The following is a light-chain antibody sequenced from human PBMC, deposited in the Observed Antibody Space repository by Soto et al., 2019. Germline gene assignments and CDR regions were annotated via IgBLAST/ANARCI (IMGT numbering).Light chain of an antibody. J-gene: IGKJ1*01. CDR1: QGISSY. V-gene: IGKV1-8*01. Sequence: AIRMTQSPSSFSASTGDRVTITCRASQGISSYLAWYQQKPGKAPKLLIYAASTLQSGVPSRFSGSGSGTDFTLTISCLQSEDFATYYCQQYYSYGWTFVQWTKVEIK. CDR2: AAS. CDR3: QQYYSYGWT.